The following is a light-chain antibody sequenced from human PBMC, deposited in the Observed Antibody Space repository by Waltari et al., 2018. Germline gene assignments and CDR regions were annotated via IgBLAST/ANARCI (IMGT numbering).Light chain of an antibody. CDR2: DAS. Sequence: LTQSPATLSLSPGERGSLSCRASQSVSSTYFAWYQQKPGQPPSLLIYDASKRATGIPDRFSGSVSGTDFTLTISRLEPEDFAVYYCQQYGTSLSTFGQGTRVEIK. J-gene: IGKJ1*01. CDR1: QSVSSTY. CDR3: QQYGTSLST. V-gene: IGKV3-20*01.